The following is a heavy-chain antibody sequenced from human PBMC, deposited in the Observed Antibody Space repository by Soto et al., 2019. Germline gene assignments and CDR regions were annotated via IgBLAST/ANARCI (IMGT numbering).Heavy chain of an antibody. CDR2: ISYHGVNK. D-gene: IGHD4-17*01. CDR3: GKYSDYGDHRDWFDP. Sequence: QVQLVESGGGVVYPGRSLRLSCTASGFSFSSYGVHWVRQAPGKGLEWVAVISYHGVNKYYADSVNGRFTISRDNSKNMVVLQMNSLRVEDTAVYYCGKYSDYGDHRDWFDPWGQGTLVTVSS. J-gene: IGHJ5*02. V-gene: IGHV3-30*18. CDR1: GFSFSSYG.